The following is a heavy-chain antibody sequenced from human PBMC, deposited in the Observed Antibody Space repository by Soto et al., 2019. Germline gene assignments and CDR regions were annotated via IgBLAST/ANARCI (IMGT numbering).Heavy chain of an antibody. CDR2: IYYSGST. V-gene: IGHV4-39*01. CDR1: GGSISSSSYY. CDR3: ARHRTYEYFDL. Sequence: QLQLQESGPGLVKPSETLSLTCTVSGGSISSSSYYWGWIRQPPGKGLEWIGSIYYSGSTYYNPSLKSRVTISVDTSKNQFSLKLSSVTAADTAVYYCARHRTYEYFDLWGRGTLVTVSS. J-gene: IGHJ2*01. D-gene: IGHD5-12*01.